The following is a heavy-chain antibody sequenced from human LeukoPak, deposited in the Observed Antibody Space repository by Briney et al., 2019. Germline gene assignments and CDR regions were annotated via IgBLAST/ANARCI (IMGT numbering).Heavy chain of an antibody. Sequence: GASVKVSCKASGYTFTYYGLNWVRQAPGQGLECLGGINTNTGNPTYGQGFTGRFVFSLDTSVSTAYLQISSLKAEDTAVYYCARTITPGYSSSWYRGGYNWFDPWGQGTLVTVSS. D-gene: IGHD6-13*01. CDR2: INTNTGNP. V-gene: IGHV7-4-1*02. J-gene: IGHJ5*02. CDR1: GYTFTYYG. CDR3: ARTITPGYSSSWYRGGYNWFDP.